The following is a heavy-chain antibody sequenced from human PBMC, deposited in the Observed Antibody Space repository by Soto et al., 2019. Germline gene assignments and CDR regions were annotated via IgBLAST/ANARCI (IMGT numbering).Heavy chain of an antibody. Sequence: SETLSLTCTVPGGSISSYYWSWIRQPPGKGLEWIGYIYYSGSTNYNPSLKSRVTISVDTSKNQFSLKLSSVTAADTAVYYCARGQQLDDEHQGFDPWGQGTLVTVSS. CDR2: IYYSGST. J-gene: IGHJ5*02. V-gene: IGHV4-59*01. D-gene: IGHD6-13*01. CDR3: ARGQQLDDEHQGFDP. CDR1: GGSISSYY.